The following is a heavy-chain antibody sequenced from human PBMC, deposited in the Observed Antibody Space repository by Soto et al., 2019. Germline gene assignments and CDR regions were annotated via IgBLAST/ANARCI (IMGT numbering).Heavy chain of an antibody. CDR1: GYSLTSYW. J-gene: IGHJ4*02. V-gene: IGHV5-51*01. CDR3: ARRIAARPAGRYYFDY. CDR2: IYPGDSDT. Sequence: ESLKMSFKGSGYSLTSYWIGWVRQMPGKGLEWMGIIYPGDSDTRYSPSFQGQVTISADKSISTAYLQWSSLKASDTAMYYCARRIAARPAGRYYFDYWGQGTLVTVSS. D-gene: IGHD6-6*01.